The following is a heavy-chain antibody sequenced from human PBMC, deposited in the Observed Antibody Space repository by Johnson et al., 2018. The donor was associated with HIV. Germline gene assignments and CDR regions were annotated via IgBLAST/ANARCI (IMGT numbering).Heavy chain of an antibody. J-gene: IGHJ3*02. Sequence: VQLVESGGGLIQPGESLRLSCAASGFTVSTYHMSWVRQAPGKGLEWVSVIYDGGRTYYGDSVKGRFTISGDTSKNTLHLEMNSLRAEDTAMYYCARAHYDSSGYLLKGGAFDSWCQGTMVTVSS. V-gene: IGHV3-53*01. CDR2: IYDGGRT. D-gene: IGHD3-22*01. CDR1: GFTVSTYH. CDR3: ARAHYDSSGYLLKGGAFDS.